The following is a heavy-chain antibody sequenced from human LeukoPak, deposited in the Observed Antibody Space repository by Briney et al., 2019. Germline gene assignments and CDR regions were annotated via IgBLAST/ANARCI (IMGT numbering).Heavy chain of an antibody. D-gene: IGHD2-15*01. CDR2: INGSGGST. CDR3: TTDIVVVVAATLPGGGHKGY. CDR1: GFTFSSYA. V-gene: IGHV3-23*01. Sequence: GGSLRLSCAASGFTFSSYAMICVRQAPGKALEWVSAINGSGGSTYSADSVKGRFTISRDNSKNTLYLQMKTLRAEDTAVYYCTTDIVVVVAATLPGGGHKGYWGQGTLVTVSS. J-gene: IGHJ4*02.